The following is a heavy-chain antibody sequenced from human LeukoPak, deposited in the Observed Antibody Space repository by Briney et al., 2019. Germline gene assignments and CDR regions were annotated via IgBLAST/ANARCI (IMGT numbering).Heavy chain of an antibody. CDR2: IIPIFGTA. CDR3: ARVPFFGVVTAYYYYYMDV. D-gene: IGHD3-3*01. V-gene: IGHV1-69*05. CDR1: GGTFSSYA. Sequence: SVKVSCKASGGTFSSYAISWVRQAPGQGLEWMGGIIPIFGTANYAQKFQGRVTITTDESTSTAYMELSSLRSEDTAVYYCARVPFFGVVTAYYYYYMDVWGKGTTVTVSS. J-gene: IGHJ6*03.